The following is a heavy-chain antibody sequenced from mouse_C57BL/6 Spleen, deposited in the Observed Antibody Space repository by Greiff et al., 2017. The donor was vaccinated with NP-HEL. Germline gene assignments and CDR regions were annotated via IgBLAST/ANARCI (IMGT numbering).Heavy chain of an antibody. CDR2: ISGGGGNP. Sequence: EVKLVESGGGLVKPGGSLKLSCAASGFTFSSYTMSWVRQTPEKRLEWVATISGGGGNPYYPDSVKGRFTISRDNAKNTLYLQMSCLRSEDTALYYCARHYYGSSYGFAYWGQGTLVTVSA. CDR1: GFTFSSYT. V-gene: IGHV5-9*01. J-gene: IGHJ3*01. CDR3: ARHYYGSSYGFAY. D-gene: IGHD1-1*01.